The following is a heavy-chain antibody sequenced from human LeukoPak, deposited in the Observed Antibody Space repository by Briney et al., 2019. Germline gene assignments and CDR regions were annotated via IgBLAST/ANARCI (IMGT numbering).Heavy chain of an antibody. D-gene: IGHD3-9*01. CDR3: AKENVRYFDWLLIRGAFDI. Sequence: PGGSLRLSCAASGFTFSSFAMSWVRQAPGKGLEWVSAISGGSSNIYSADSVKGRFTTSRDKSKNTLHLQMNNLRAEDTAVYYCAKENVRYFDWLLIRGAFDIWGQGTMVTVSS. V-gene: IGHV3-23*01. CDR1: GFTFSSFA. J-gene: IGHJ3*02. CDR2: ISGGSSNI.